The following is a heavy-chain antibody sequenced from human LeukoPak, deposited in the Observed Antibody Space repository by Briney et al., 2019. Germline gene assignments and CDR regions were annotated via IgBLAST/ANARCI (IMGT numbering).Heavy chain of an antibody. CDR2: ISGSGGST. D-gene: IGHD3-16*02. CDR3: AKFSNNDYVWGSYRSPFDY. V-gene: IGHV3-23*01. Sequence: GGTLRLSCAASAFTFNNYGMSWVRQAPGKGLEWVSTISGSGGSTYYADSVKGRFTISRDNAKKTVYLQMNSLRAEDTAVYYCAKFSNNDYVWGSYRSPFDYWGQGTLVTVSS. CDR1: AFTFNNYG. J-gene: IGHJ4*02.